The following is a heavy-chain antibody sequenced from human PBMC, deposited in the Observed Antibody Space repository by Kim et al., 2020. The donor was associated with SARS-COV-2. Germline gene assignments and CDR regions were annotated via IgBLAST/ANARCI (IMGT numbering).Heavy chain of an antibody. CDR2: INPNSGGT. CDR3: ARGPYYYDSSGYYLF. V-gene: IGHV1-2*04. Sequence: ASVKVSCKASGYTFTGYYMHWVRQAPGQGLEWMGWINPNSGGTNYAQKFQGWVTMTRDTSISTAYMELSRPRSDDTAVYYCARGPYYYDSSGYYLFWGQGTLVTVSS. D-gene: IGHD3-22*01. J-gene: IGHJ4*02. CDR1: GYTFTGYY.